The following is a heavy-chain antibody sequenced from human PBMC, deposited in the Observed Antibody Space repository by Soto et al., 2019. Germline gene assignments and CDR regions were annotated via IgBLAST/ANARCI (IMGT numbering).Heavy chain of an antibody. CDR2: IIPIFGTA. D-gene: IGHD2-2*02. J-gene: IGHJ6*02. CDR3: ARVECISTSCYIGMDV. Sequence: ASVKVSCKASGGTFSSYAISWVRQAPGQGLEWMGGIIPIFGTANYAQKFQGRVTITADESTSTAYMELSSLRSEDTAVYYCARVECISTSCYIGMDVWGQGTTVTVSS. V-gene: IGHV1-69*13. CDR1: GGTFSSYA.